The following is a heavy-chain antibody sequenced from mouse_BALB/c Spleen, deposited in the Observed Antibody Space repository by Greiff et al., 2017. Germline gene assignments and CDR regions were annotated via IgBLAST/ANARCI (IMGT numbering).Heavy chain of an antibody. D-gene: IGHD1-1*01. J-gene: IGHJ4*01. CDR1: GFTFSSYA. V-gene: IGHV5-6-5*01. Sequence: DVMLVESGGGLVKPGGSLKLSCAASGFTFSSYAMSWVRQTPEKRLEWVASISSGGSTYYPDSVKGRFTISRDNARNILYLQMSSLRSEDTAMYYCARGPYYGGAMDYWGQGTSVTVSS. CDR2: ISSGGST. CDR3: ARGPYYGGAMDY.